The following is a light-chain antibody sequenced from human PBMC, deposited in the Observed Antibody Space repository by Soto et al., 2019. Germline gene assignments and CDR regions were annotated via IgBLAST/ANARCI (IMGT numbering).Light chain of an antibody. CDR2: DVS. V-gene: IGKV3-20*01. CDR3: QQYGSSPYT. Sequence: EIVLTQSPATLSLSPGERATLSCWASQSVSNSLAWYQQRPGQSPRLLIYDVSTRATGIPARFGGSGSGTDFTLTISRLEPEDFAVYYCQQYGSSPYTFGLGTKLEIK. J-gene: IGKJ2*01. CDR1: QSVSNS.